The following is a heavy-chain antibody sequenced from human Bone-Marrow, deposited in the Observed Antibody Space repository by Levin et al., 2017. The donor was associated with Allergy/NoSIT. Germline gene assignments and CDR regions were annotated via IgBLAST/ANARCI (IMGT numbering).Heavy chain of an antibody. J-gene: IGHJ4*02. V-gene: IGHV4-39*01. CDR1: GGSISSSSYY. CDR2: IYYSGST. D-gene: IGHD6-19*01. Sequence: SQTLSLTCTVSGGSISSSSYYWGWIRQPPGKGLEWIGSIYYSGSTYYNPSLKSRVTISVDTSKNQFSLKLSSVTAADTAVYYCARQALERVEGSGWYGGASFLDYWGQGTLVTVSS. CDR3: ARQALERVEGSGWYGGASFLDY.